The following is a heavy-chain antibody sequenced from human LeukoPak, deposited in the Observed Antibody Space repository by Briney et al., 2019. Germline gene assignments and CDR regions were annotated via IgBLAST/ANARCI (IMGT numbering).Heavy chain of an antibody. V-gene: IGHV1-2*02. Sequence: ASVKVSCKASGYTFTDYYVHWVRQAPGQGLEWVGYIKPNSGGTNYAQKFRGRVTMTRDTSISTAYMEVSSLTSDDTAVYYCARVEGISATTGDWGQGTLVTVSS. CDR1: GYTFTDYY. J-gene: IGHJ4*02. CDR3: ARVEGISATTGD. D-gene: IGHD1-20*01. CDR2: IKPNSGGT.